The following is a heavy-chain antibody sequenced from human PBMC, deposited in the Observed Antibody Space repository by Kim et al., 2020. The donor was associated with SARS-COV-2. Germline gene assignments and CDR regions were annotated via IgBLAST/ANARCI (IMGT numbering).Heavy chain of an antibody. D-gene: IGHD2-15*01. CDR2: VYDSGHT. J-gene: IGHJ3*01. CDR1: GRSISSDYYY. CDR3: AAADMTPKPPAAFDF. V-gene: IGHV4-31*03. Sequence: SETLSLTCTVSGRSISSDYYYWSWIRQLPGKGLEWIGYVYDSGHTNYNPSLKSRVTISTDTSKNQFSLRLTSVTAADTAVYYCAAADMTPKPPAAFDFW.